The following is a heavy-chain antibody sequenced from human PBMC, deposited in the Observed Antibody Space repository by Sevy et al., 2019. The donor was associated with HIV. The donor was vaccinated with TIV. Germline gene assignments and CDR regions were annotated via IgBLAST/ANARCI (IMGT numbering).Heavy chain of an antibody. D-gene: IGHD2-15*01. CDR2: ISDSGGAK. J-gene: IGHJ4*02. CDR3: TIGRMVGNPFDS. CDR1: GFSFNRNA. V-gene: IGHV3-23*01. Sequence: GGSLRLSCRGSGFSFNRNALTWVRQAPGKGLQWVSGISDSGGAKHYADSVKGRFTVSRDKSNNNVYLEMTSLTADDTAIYYCTIGRMVGNPFDSWGQGILVTVSS.